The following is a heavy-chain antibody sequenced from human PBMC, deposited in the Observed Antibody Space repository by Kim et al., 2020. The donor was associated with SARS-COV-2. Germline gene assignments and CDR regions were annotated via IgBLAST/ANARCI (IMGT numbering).Heavy chain of an antibody. CDR1: GYSFTSYW. Sequence: GESLKISCKGSGYSFTSYWIGWVRQMPWKGLEWMGIIYPGDSDTRYSPSFQGQVTISADKSISTAYLQWSSLKAWDTAMYYCARRHCSSTSCYFSSGWFDPWGQGTLVTVSS. V-gene: IGHV5-51*01. D-gene: IGHD2-2*01. CDR3: ARRHCSSTSCYFSSGWFDP. CDR2: IYPGDSDT. J-gene: IGHJ5*02.